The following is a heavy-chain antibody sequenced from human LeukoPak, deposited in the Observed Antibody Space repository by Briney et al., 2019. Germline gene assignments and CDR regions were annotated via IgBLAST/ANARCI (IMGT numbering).Heavy chain of an antibody. CDR1: GYNFTDYY. J-gene: IGHJ3*02. Sequence: PEASVRVSCKASGYNFTDYYVHWVRQAPGQGLEWMGYITPNSEGTEFAHKFQGRVTMTRDTSIITAYMELSRLTSDDTAVYYCASGDYSGTKPDPIDMWGQGTLVTVSS. CDR2: ITPNSEGT. CDR3: ASGDYSGTKPDPIDM. V-gene: IGHV1-2*02. D-gene: IGHD3-10*01.